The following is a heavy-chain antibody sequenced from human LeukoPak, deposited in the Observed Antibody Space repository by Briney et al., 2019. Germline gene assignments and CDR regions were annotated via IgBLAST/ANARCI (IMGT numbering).Heavy chain of an antibody. Sequence: GASVKVSCKASGYTFTSCGISWVRQAPGQGLEWMGWISAYNGNTNYAQKLQGRVTMTTDTSTSTAYMELRSLRSDDTAVYYCARVRNYYGSGSPDYWGQGTLVTVSS. J-gene: IGHJ4*02. CDR2: ISAYNGNT. CDR3: ARVRNYYGSGSPDY. V-gene: IGHV1-18*01. CDR1: GYTFTSCG. D-gene: IGHD3-10*01.